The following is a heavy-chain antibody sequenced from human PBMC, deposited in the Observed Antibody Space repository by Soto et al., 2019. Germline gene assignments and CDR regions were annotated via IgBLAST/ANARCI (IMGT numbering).Heavy chain of an antibody. CDR2: INPSGGST. D-gene: IGHD3-3*01. Sequence: ASVKVSCKASGYTFTSYYMHWVRQAPGQGLEWMGIINPSGGSTSYAQKFQGRVTMTTDTSTSTAYMDLRSLRSDDTAVYYCASGTTYDFWSGYFYWGQGTLVTVSS. J-gene: IGHJ4*02. CDR1: GYTFTSYY. CDR3: ASGTTYDFWSGYFY. V-gene: IGHV1-46*01.